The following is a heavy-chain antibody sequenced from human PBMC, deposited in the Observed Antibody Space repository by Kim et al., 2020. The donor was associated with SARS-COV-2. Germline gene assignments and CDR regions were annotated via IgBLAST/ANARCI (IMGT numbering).Heavy chain of an antibody. J-gene: IGHJ2*01. D-gene: IGHD6-13*01. CDR3: ARAPLAAAGTGAYWYFDL. CDR1: GYTFTSYY. Sequence: ASVKVSCKASGYTFTSYYMHWVRQAPGQGLEWMGIINPSGGSTSYAQKFQGRVTMTRDTSTSTVYMELSSLRSEDTAVYYCARAPLAAAGTGAYWYFDLWGRGTLVTVSS. CDR2: INPSGGST. V-gene: IGHV1-46*01.